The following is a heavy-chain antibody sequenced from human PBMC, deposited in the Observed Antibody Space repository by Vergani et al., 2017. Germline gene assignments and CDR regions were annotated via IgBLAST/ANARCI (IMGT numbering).Heavy chain of an antibody. CDR1: GFTFRNYA. CDR3: ARVPQGGDYGDYYCDY. V-gene: IGHV3-21*04. D-gene: IGHD4-17*01. J-gene: IGHJ4*02. CDR2: ISGNNDDV. Sequence: EVQLLESGGGLAQPGGSLRLSCAASGFTFRNYAMTWVRQAPGKGLEWVSSISGNNDDVYYADSVKGRFTISRDNARNSLYLQMCNLTTEDTAFYYCARVPQGGDYGDYYCDYWGQGTLVTVAS.